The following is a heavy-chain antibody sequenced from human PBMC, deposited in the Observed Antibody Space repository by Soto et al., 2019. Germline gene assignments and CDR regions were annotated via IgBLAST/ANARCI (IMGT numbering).Heavy chain of an antibody. CDR2: IIPILGIA. J-gene: IGHJ4*02. CDR1: GGTFSSYT. CDR3: ARDQGIAATLYFDY. Sequence: QVQLVQSGAEVKKPGSSVKVSCKASGGTFSSYTISWVRQAPGKGLEWTGRIIPILGIANYAQKFQGRVTIASDKSTSTAYMELTSLRSEDTAVYYCARDQGIAATLYFDYWGQGTLVTVSS. D-gene: IGHD6-13*01. V-gene: IGHV1-69*08.